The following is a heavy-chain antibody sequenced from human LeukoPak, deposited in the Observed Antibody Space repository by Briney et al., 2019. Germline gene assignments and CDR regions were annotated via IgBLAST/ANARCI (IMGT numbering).Heavy chain of an antibody. CDR1: GFTFSSYG. CDR2: IRYDGSNK. V-gene: IGHV3-30*02. D-gene: IGHD3-22*01. Sequence: PGGSLRLSCAASGFTFSSYGMHWVRQPPGKGLEWVAFIRYDGSNKYYADSVKGRFTISRDNSKNTLYLQMNSLRAEDTAVYYCAKDPTYDSSGYYFRYFDYWGQGTLVTVSS. CDR3: AKDPTYDSSGYYFRYFDY. J-gene: IGHJ4*02.